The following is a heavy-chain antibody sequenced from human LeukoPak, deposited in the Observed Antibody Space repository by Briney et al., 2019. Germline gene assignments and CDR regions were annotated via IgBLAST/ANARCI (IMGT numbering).Heavy chain of an antibody. Sequence: PGGSLRLSCAASGFTVSSGYMSRVRQAPGKGLEWVSVIYSGGRTYYADSVKGRFTISRDNSKNTLYLQMNSLRAEDTAVYYCARERGDRDAFDIWGQGTMVTVSS. CDR3: ARERGDRDAFDI. V-gene: IGHV3-53*01. J-gene: IGHJ3*02. D-gene: IGHD2-21*01. CDR2: IYSGGRT. CDR1: GFTVSSGY.